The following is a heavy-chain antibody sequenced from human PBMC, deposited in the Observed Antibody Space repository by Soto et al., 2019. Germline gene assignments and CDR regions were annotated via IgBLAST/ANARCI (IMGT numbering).Heavy chain of an antibody. V-gene: IGHV3-30*18. CDR1: GFTFSIHG. Sequence: GGSLRLSCAASGFTFSIHGMHWVRQTPGKGLEWVAVISNDGNKKYYVESVEGRFSISRDNSKSIVYLQMNNVRIEDTAKYYCAKDKVPYYHFWSGQRWFDPWGQGTQVTVSS. CDR3: AKDKVPYYHFWSGQRWFDP. CDR2: ISNDGNKK. D-gene: IGHD3-3*01. J-gene: IGHJ5*02.